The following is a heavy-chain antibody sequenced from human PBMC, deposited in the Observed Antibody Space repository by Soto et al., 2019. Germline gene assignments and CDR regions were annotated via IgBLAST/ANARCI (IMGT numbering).Heavy chain of an antibody. J-gene: IGHJ4*02. D-gene: IGHD3-22*01. CDR1: GYTFTGYY. CDR2: INPNSGGT. CDR3: ARFRYYYDSSGYSFPSGFDY. Sequence: ASVKVSCKASGYTFTGYYMHWVRQAPGQGLEWMGWINPNSGGTNYAQKFQGWVTMTRDTSISTACMELSRLRSDDTAVYYCARFRYYYDSSGYSFPSGFDYWGQGTLVTVSS. V-gene: IGHV1-2*04.